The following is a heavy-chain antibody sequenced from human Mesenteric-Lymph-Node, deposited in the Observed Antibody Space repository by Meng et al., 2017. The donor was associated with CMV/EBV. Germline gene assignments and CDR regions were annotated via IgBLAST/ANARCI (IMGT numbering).Heavy chain of an antibody. CDR1: GYSINSGYY. V-gene: IGHV4-38-2*02. CDR3: ASSSWYYFDY. J-gene: IGHJ4*02. CDR2: IYHSGST. D-gene: IGHD6-13*01. Sequence: SETLSLTCTVSGYSINSGYYWGWIRQPPGKGLEWIGSIYHSGSTYYNPSLKSRVTISVDTSKNQFSLKLSSVTAADTAVYYCASSSWYYFDYWGQGTLVTVSS.